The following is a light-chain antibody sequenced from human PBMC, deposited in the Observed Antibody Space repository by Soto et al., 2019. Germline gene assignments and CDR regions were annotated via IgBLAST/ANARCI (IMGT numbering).Light chain of an antibody. V-gene: IGKV2-28*01. J-gene: IGKJ2*01. Sequence: DFEMTQSPLSLSVTPGEPASISCRSSQSLLYSNGYNYLDWYLQKPGQSPQLLISLASNRASGVPDRFSGSGSGTDFTLRISRVEDEDVGVYYCLQTLQTPLYTFGQGTKLEIK. CDR3: LQTLQTPLYT. CDR1: QSLLYSNGYNY. CDR2: LAS.